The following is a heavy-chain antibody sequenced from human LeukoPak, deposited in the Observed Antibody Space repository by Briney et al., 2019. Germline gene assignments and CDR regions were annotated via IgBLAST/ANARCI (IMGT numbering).Heavy chain of an antibody. Sequence: KPSETLSLTCTVSGGSISSYYWSWIRQPPGKGLEWIGYIYYSGSTNYNPSLKSRVTISVDTSKNQFSLKLSSVTAADTAVYYCARGGIAMVRGVIITPAFDYWGQGTLVTVSS. V-gene: IGHV4-59*01. CDR2: IYYSGST. CDR1: GGSISSYY. CDR3: ARGGIAMVRGVIITPAFDY. D-gene: IGHD3-10*01. J-gene: IGHJ4*02.